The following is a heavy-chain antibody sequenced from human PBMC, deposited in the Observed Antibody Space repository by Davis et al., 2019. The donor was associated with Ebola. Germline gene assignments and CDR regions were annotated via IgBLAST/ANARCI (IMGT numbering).Heavy chain of an antibody. Sequence: MPSETLSLTCTVSGGSISSSSYYWGWIRQPPGKGLEWIGSIYYSGSTYYNPSLKSRVTISVDTSKNQFSLKLSSVTAADTAVYYCARGGSSSWYLGYYGMDVWGQGTTVSVSS. CDR3: ARGGSSSWYLGYYGMDV. CDR1: GGSISSSSYY. J-gene: IGHJ6*02. D-gene: IGHD6-13*01. CDR2: IYYSGST. V-gene: IGHV4-39*07.